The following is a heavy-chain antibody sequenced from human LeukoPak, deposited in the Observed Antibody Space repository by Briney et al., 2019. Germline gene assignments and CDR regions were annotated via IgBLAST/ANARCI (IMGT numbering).Heavy chain of an antibody. CDR2: IYYSGST. J-gene: IGHJ4*02. V-gene: IGHV4-39*01. CDR3: ARLPCGSTSCYGGFDY. D-gene: IGHD2-2*01. Sequence: SGPGLVKPSETLSLTCTVSGGSISSSSYYWGWIRQPPGKGLEWIGSIYYSGSTYYNPSLKSPVTISVDTSKNQFSLKLSSVTAADTAVYYCARLPCGSTSCYGGFDYWGQGTLVTVSS. CDR1: GGSISSSSYY.